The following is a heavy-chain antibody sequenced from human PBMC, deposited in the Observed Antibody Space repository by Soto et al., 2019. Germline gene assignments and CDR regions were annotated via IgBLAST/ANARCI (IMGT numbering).Heavy chain of an antibody. J-gene: IGHJ3*02. D-gene: IGHD1-26*01. CDR2: INPNSGGT. V-gene: IGHV1-2*02. CDR1: REAFKCCY. Sequence: GPPVEVPWEAAREAFKCCYMQWARHESGQGLEWMGWINPNSGGTNYAQKFQGRVTMTRDTSISTAYMELSRLRSDDTAVYYCARDLYSGSPDAFDIWGPGTMVTV. CDR3: ARDLYSGSPDAFDI.